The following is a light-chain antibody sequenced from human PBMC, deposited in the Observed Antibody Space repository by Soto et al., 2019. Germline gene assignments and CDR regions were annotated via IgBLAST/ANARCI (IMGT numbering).Light chain of an antibody. Sequence: DIQMTQSPSTLSASVGDRVTITCRASQSIGSRLAWYQQKPGKAPKLLIYKASSLESGVPSKFSGSGSGTEFTLTISSLQPDDFATYYCQQYNTYPWTFGQGTKVEIK. CDR3: QQYNTYPWT. J-gene: IGKJ1*01. CDR1: QSIGSR. V-gene: IGKV1-5*03. CDR2: KAS.